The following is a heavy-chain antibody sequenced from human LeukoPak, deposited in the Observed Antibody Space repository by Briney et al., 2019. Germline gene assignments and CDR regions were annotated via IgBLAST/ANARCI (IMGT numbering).Heavy chain of an antibody. CDR1: GFTFSSYA. CDR3: AKDTPSYCSSTSCYPVY. CDR2: ISGSGGST. V-gene: IGHV3-23*01. J-gene: IGHJ4*02. Sequence: GGSLRLSCAASGFTFSSYAMSWVRQAPGKGLEWVSAISGSGGSTYYTDSVKGRFTISRDNSKNTLYLQMNSLRAEDTAVYYCAKDTPSYCSSTSCYPVYWGQGTLVTVSS. D-gene: IGHD2-2*01.